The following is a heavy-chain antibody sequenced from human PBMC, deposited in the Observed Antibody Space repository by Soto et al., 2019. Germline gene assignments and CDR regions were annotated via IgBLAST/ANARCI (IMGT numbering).Heavy chain of an antibody. Sequence: QITLKESGPALVKPTQTLTLTCTFSGFSLSTVAVGVGWIRQPPGKALELLTLIYWDDDKRYSPSLKSRLTLTKDTCKNPVVLTMTNINTVDTATYSCEHFVAGTWAFDICGQGTMVTVSS. CDR2: IYWDDDK. J-gene: IGHJ3*02. D-gene: IGHD2-15*01. CDR3: EHFVAGTWAFDI. CDR1: GFSLSTVAVG. V-gene: IGHV2-5*02.